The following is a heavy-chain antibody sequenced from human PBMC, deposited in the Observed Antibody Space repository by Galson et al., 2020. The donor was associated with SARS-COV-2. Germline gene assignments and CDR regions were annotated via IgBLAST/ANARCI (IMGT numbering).Heavy chain of an antibody. CDR2: IVVGSGNT. Sequence: KISCKASGFTFTSSAMQWVRQARGQRLEWIGWIVVGSGNTNYAQKFQERVTITRDMSTSTAYMELSSLRSEDTAVYYCAAWGDYYDSSGYYKDFDYWGQGTLVTVSS. V-gene: IGHV1-58*02. CDR1: GFTFTSSA. D-gene: IGHD3-22*01. J-gene: IGHJ4*02. CDR3: AAWGDYYDSSGYYKDFDY.